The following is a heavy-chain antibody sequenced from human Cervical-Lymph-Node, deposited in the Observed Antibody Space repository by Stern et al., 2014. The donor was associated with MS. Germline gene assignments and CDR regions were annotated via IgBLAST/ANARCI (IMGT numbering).Heavy chain of an antibody. D-gene: IGHD4-17*01. V-gene: IGHV3-30*01. CDR1: GFTFSSYA. CDR2: ISYDGSNK. Sequence: VQLLESGGGVVQPGRSLRLSCAASGFTFSSYAMHWVRQAPGKGLEWVAVISYDGSNKYYADSVKGRFTISRDNSKNTLYLQMNSLRAEDTAVYYCASETTVTSDYWGQGTLVTVSS. J-gene: IGHJ4*02. CDR3: ASETTVTSDY.